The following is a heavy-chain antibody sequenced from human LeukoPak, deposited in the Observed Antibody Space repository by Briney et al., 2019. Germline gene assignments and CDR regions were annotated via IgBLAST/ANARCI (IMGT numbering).Heavy chain of an antibody. Sequence: PGGSLRLSCSASGFTFSSYAMHWVRQAPGKGLEYVSAIRSNGVSTYYADFVKGRFTISRDNGQNTLYLQMNSLRAEDTAVYYCAREGRGYSYASEYWGQGTLVTVSS. CDR3: AREGRGYSYASEY. J-gene: IGHJ4*02. D-gene: IGHD5-18*01. CDR2: IRSNGVST. V-gene: IGHV3-64*04. CDR1: GFTFSSYA.